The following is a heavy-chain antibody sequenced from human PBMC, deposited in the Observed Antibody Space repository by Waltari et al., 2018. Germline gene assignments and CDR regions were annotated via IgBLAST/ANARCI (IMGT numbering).Heavy chain of an antibody. CDR2: IYSGGST. CDR1: AFTSRRNY. CDR3: ARGTTTVTRAFDI. Sequence: EVQLVATGGGLIHPGGSLRPLCASYAFTSRRNYMRWVSPAQGQGLEWVSVIYSGGSTYYADSVKGRFTISRDNAKNTLYLQMNSLRAEDTAVYYCARGTTTVTRAFDIWGQGTMVTVSS. J-gene: IGHJ3*02. D-gene: IGHD4-17*01. V-gene: IGHV3-53*02.